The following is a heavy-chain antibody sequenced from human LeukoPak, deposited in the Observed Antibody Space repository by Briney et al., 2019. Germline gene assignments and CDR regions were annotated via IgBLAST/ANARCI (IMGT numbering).Heavy chain of an antibody. J-gene: IGHJ4*02. D-gene: IGHD3-16*02. CDR1: GFTFSSYE. Sequence: GGSLRLSCAASGFTFSSYEMNWVRQAPGKGLEWVSYISSSGSTIYYADSVKGRFTISRDNAKNSLYLQMNSLRAEDTAVYYCARETSYDYVWGSYLPRPAYYFDYWGQGTLVTVSS. V-gene: IGHV3-48*03. CDR2: ISSSGSTI. CDR3: ARETSYDYVWGSYLPRPAYYFDY.